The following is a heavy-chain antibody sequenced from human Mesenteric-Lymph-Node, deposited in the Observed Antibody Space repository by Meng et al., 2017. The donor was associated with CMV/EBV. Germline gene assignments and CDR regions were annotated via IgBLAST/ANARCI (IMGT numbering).Heavy chain of an antibody. J-gene: IGHJ4*02. Sequence: GESLKISCAASGFTFSSYAMHWVRQAPGKGLEWVAFVGFDGSRKYYADSVKGRFAVSRDNSDKTVYLQMNSLRGEDTAVYHCVRESPDTYRLDYWGQGTLVTVSS. CDR2: VGFDGSRK. D-gene: IGHD3-16*02. CDR1: GFTFSSYA. CDR3: VRESPDTYRLDY. V-gene: IGHV3-30*09.